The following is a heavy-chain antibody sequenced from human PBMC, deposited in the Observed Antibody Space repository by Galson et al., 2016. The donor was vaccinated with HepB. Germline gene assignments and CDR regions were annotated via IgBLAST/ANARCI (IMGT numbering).Heavy chain of an antibody. CDR2: IDWDDDK. J-gene: IGHJ6*02. CDR3: ARIQASYYYVMYV. CDR1: GFSLSTSGMC. V-gene: IGHV2-70*01. Sequence: ALVKPTQTLTLTCTFSGFSLSTSGMCVSWIRQPPGKALEWLAPIDWDDDKYYSTSLKTRLTISKDTSKNQVVLTRTNMDPVDTATYYCARIQASYYYVMYVWGRGTTVTVSS.